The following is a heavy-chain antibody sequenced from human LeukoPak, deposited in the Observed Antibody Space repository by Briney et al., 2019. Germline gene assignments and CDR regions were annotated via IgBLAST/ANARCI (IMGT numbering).Heavy chain of an antibody. D-gene: IGHD3-22*01. CDR2: IYYSGST. CDR1: GGSISSYY. V-gene: IGHV4-59*08. Sequence: SETLSLTCTVSGGSISSYYWSWIRQPPGKGLEWIGYIYYSGSTNYNPSLKSRVTISVATYKHQSHLTLSSVPAADTAVYYCARHYYDSSGYYYQDYWGQGALVTVSS. CDR3: ARHYYDSSGYYYQDY. J-gene: IGHJ4*02.